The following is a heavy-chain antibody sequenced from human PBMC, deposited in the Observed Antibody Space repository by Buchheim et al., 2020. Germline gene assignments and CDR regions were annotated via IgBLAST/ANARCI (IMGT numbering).Heavy chain of an antibody. CDR2: ISYDGSNK. CDR1: GFTFSSYG. CDR3: AKDRSRRDYYYGMDV. J-gene: IGHJ6*02. V-gene: IGHV3-30*18. Sequence: QVQLVESGGGVVQPGRSLRLSCAASGFTFSSYGMHWVRQAPGKGLEWVAVISYDGSNKYYADSVKGRFTISRDNSKNTLYLQMNSLRAEDTAVYYCAKDRSRRDYYYGMDVWDQGTT. D-gene: IGHD1-14*01.